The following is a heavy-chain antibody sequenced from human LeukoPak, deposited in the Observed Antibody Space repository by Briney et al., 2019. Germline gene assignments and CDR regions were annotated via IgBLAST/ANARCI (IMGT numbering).Heavy chain of an antibody. CDR1: GYTFTSYG. CDR2: IIPILGIA. D-gene: IGHD3-22*01. V-gene: IGHV1-69*04. Sequence: PVASVKVSCKASGYTFTSYGISWVRQAPGQGLEWMGRIIPILGIANYAQKFQGRVTITADKSTSTAYMELSSLRSEDTAVYYCARAEETGYYYDSSGYYYFDYWGQGTLVTVSS. CDR3: ARAEETGYYYDSSGYYYFDY. J-gene: IGHJ4*02.